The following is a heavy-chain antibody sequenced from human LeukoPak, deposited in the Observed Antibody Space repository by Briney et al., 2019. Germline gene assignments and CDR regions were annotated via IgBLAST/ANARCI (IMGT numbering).Heavy chain of an antibody. CDR1: GYTFTGYY. CDR3: ARGSDYGSGSVLIDY. CDR2: INPNSGGT. J-gene: IGHJ4*02. V-gene: IGHV1-2*02. D-gene: IGHD3-10*01. Sequence: ASVKVSCKASGYTFTGYYMHWVRQAPGQGLEWMGWINPNSGGTNYAQKFQGRVTMTRDTSISTAYMELSRLRSDGTAVYYCARGSDYGSGSVLIDYWGQGTLVTVSS.